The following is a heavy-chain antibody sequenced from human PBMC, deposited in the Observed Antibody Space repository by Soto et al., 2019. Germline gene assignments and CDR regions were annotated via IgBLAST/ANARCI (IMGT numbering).Heavy chain of an antibody. CDR3: ARVGRGTGGYDFWSGYYRPQYYYYGMDV. CDR1: GFTFSSYA. J-gene: IGHJ6*02. V-gene: IGHV3-30-3*01. D-gene: IGHD3-3*01. CDR2: ISYDGSNK. Sequence: PGGSLRLSCAASGFTFSSYAMHWVRQAPGKGLEWVAVISYDGSNKYYADSVKGRFTISRDNSKNTLYLQMNSLRAEDTAVYYCARVGRGTGGYDFWSGYYRPQYYYYGMDVWGQGTTVTVSS.